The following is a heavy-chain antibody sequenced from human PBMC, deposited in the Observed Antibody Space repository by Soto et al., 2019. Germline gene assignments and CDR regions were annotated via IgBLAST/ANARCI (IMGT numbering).Heavy chain of an antibody. CDR1: GFPFSSHW. J-gene: IGHJ4*02. CDR2: IKQDGSEK. V-gene: IGHV3-7*05. Sequence: GGSLRLSCAASGFPFSSHWMTWVRQAPGKGLEWVAYIKQDGSEKYYVDSVMGRFTMSRDNTQSSLSLQMNTLRVEDSAVYYCAGITSPGNFDSWGQGTLVTVSS. CDR3: AGITSPGNFDS. D-gene: IGHD1-20*01.